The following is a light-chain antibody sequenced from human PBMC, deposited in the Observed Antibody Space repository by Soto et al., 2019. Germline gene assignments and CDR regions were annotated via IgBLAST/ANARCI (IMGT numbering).Light chain of an antibody. J-gene: IGLJ3*02. CDR3: SSYAGSNNKV. Sequence: QSALTQPPSASGSPGQSVTISCTGTSSDVGGYNYVSWYQQHPGKAPKLMIYEVSKRPSGVPDRFSGSKSGNTASLTVSGLQAEDAADYYCSSYAGSNNKVFGGGTKLTVL. CDR2: EVS. V-gene: IGLV2-8*01. CDR1: SSDVGGYNY.